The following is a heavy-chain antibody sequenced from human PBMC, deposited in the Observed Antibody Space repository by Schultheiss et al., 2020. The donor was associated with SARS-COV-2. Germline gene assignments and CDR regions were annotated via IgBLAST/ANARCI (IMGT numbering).Heavy chain of an antibody. J-gene: IGHJ6*02. CDR2: IGTAGDT. D-gene: IGHD2-21*02. CDR1: GFSFSNSD. V-gene: IGHV3-13*01. CDR3: ARDRTYCGGDCQGLYYYYGMDV. Sequence: GGSLRLSCTASGFSFSNSDIHWVRQATGKGLEWVSAIGTAGDTYYPGSVKGRFTISRDNAKNSLYLQMNSLRAEDTAVYYCARDRTYCGGDCQGLYYYYGMDVWGQGTTVTVSS.